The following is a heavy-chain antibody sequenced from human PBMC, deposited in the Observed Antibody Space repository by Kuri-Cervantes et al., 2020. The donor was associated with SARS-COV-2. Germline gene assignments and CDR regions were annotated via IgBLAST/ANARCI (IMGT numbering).Heavy chain of an antibody. Sequence: ASVKVSCKASGYTLTGYYMRWVRQAPGQGLEWMGWINPNSGGTNYAQKFQGRVTMTRDTSISTAYMELSRLRSDDTAVYYCATPRYCSGGSCYGLFDYWGQGTLVTVSS. V-gene: IGHV1-2*02. CDR1: GYTLTGYY. J-gene: IGHJ4*02. CDR3: ATPRYCSGGSCYGLFDY. CDR2: INPNSGGT. D-gene: IGHD2-15*01.